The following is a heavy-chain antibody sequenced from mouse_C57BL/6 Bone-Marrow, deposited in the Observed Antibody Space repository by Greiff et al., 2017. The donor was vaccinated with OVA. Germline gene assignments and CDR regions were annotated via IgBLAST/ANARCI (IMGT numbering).Heavy chain of an antibody. Sequence: EVNVVESGGGLVKPGGSLKLSCAASGFTFSSYAMSWVRQTPEKRLEWVATISDGGSYTYYPDNVKGRFTISRDNAKNNLYLQMSHLKSEDTAMYYCAREDDGYLYYYAMDYWGQGTSVTVSS. CDR2: ISDGGSYT. V-gene: IGHV5-4*01. CDR3: AREDDGYLYYYAMDY. J-gene: IGHJ4*01. CDR1: GFTFSSYA. D-gene: IGHD2-3*01.